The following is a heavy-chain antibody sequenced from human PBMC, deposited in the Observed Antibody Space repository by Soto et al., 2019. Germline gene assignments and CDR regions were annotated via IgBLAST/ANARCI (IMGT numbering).Heavy chain of an antibody. CDR2: IYYSGST. V-gene: IGHV4-31*03. Sequence: SETLSLTCTVSGGSISSGGYYWSWIRQHPGEGLEWIGYIYYSGSTYYNPSLKSRVTISVDTSKNQFSLKLSSVTAADTAVYYCARDSYYGSGSYYNWFDPWGQGTLVTVSS. CDR1: GGSISSGGYY. CDR3: ARDSYYGSGSYYNWFDP. D-gene: IGHD3-10*01. J-gene: IGHJ5*02.